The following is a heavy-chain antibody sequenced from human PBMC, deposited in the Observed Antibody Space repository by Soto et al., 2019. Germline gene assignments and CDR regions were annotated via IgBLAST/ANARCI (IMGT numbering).Heavy chain of an antibody. J-gene: IGHJ4*02. CDR3: AVWTARGFDY. CDR2: IIPIFGTA. V-gene: IGHV1-69*01. Sequence: QVQLVQSGAEVKKPGASVKVYCKASGGTFSSYAISWVRQAPGQGLEWMGGIIPIFGTANYAQKFKGRVTITEDESTSPAYMELSSLRSEDTAVYYCAVWTARGFDYWGQGTLVTVSS. D-gene: IGHD6-6*01. CDR1: GGTFSSYA.